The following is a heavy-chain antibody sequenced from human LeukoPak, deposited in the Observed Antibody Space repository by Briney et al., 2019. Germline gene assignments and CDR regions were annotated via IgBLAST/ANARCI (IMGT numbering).Heavy chain of an antibody. Sequence: ASVKVSCKASGYTFTKYGINWVRQAPGQGLEWVGWISTDYGNTNYAQKLQGRVTMTTDTSTSTAYMELRSLRSDDTAVYYCARVQGNRTVVTLGAHYYYYMDVWGKGTTVTISS. CDR1: GYTFTKYG. D-gene: IGHD4-23*01. CDR2: ISTDYGNT. J-gene: IGHJ6*03. CDR3: ARVQGNRTVVTLGAHYYYYMDV. V-gene: IGHV1-18*01.